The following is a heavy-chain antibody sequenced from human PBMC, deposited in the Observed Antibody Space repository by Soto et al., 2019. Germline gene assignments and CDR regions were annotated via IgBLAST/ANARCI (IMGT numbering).Heavy chain of an antibody. D-gene: IGHD2-2*01. CDR3: AREGGYCSSTSCHRGAFDI. V-gene: IGHV1-2*04. J-gene: IGHJ3*02. CDR2: INPDSGGT. Sequence: GASVKVSCKASGYTFTGFYMHWVRQAPGQGLEWMGWINPDSGGTNYAQKFQGWATMTRDTSISTACMELSRLRSDDTAVYYCAREGGYCSSTSCHRGAFDIWGQGTMVTVSS. CDR1: GYTFTGFY.